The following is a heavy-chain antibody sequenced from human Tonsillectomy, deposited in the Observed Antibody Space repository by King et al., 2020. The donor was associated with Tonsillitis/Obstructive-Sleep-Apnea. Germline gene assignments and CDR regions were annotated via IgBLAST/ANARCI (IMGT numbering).Heavy chain of an antibody. CDR3: ARSLTTVTPYYYYYYMDV. J-gene: IGHJ6*03. D-gene: IGHD4-11*01. CDR2: IFSNDEK. Sequence: TLQESGPVLVKPTETLTLTCTVSGFSLSNARMGVSWIRQPPGKALEWLAHIFSNDEKSYSTSLKSRLTISKDTSKSQVVLTMTNMDPVDTATYYCARSLTTVTPYYYYYYMDVWGKGTTVTVSS. CDR1: GFSLSNARMG. V-gene: IGHV2-26*01.